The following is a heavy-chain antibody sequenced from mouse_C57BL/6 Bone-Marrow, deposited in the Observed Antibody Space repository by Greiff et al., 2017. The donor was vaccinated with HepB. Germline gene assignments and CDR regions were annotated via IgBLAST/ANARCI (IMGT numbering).Heavy chain of an antibody. D-gene: IGHD2-3*01. CDR2: INPNYGTT. J-gene: IGHJ1*03. CDR3: ARSRGNDYWYFDV. Sequence: EVKLQQSGPELVKPGASVKISCKASGYSFTDYNMNWVKQSNGKSLEWIGVINPNYGTTSYNQKFKGKATLTVDQSSSTAYMQRNSLTSEDSAVYYCARSRGNDYWYFDVWGTGTTVTVSS. V-gene: IGHV1-39*01. CDR1: GYSFTDYN.